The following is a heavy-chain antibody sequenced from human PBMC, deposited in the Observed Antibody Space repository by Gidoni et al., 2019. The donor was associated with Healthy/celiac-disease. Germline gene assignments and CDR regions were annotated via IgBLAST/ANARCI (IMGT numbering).Heavy chain of an antibody. CDR2: IEPSYSYT. J-gene: IGHJ3*02. D-gene: IGHD5-12*01. Sequence: EVQLVQSGAEVKKPGESLRISCKGSGYSVTSYWISWVRQMLGKGLEWMGRIEPSYSYTNYSPSFQGHVTISADKSISTAYLQWSSLKASDTAMYYCARHRLGYVEYAFDIWGQGTMVTVSS. CDR3: ARHRLGYVEYAFDI. CDR1: GYSVTSYW. V-gene: IGHV5-10-1*03.